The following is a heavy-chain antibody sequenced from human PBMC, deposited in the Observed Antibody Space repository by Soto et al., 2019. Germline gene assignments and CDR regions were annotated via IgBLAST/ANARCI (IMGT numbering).Heavy chain of an antibody. CDR3: ARARIKLTSYYETTPYSHYNWFDS. Sequence: EVQLVQSGGGLVQPGGSLRLSCEASGFTFNAYWMTWVRQAPGKGLEWVASIKQDGSEKDYVDSVKGRFAISRDNAKKSLFLQMNSLRAEDTAFYYCARARIKLTSYYETTPYSHYNWFDSWGQGTLVTVSS. D-gene: IGHD3-22*01. J-gene: IGHJ5*01. CDR2: IKQDGSEK. V-gene: IGHV3-7*03. CDR1: GFTFNAYW.